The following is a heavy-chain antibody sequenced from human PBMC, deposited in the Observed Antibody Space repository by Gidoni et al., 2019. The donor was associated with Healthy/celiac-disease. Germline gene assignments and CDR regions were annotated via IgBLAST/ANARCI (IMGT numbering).Heavy chain of an antibody. Sequence: EVHMVRYGAEVKQPGAPQTPSRTGSGLSSTSSWIRWVRQMPGKGLEWMGIIYPGDSDTRYSPSFQGQVTISADKSISTAYLQWSSLKASDTAMYYCARHGSGGYYGMDVWGQGTTVTVSS. V-gene: IGHV5-51*01. J-gene: IGHJ6*02. D-gene: IGHD3-16*01. CDR2: IYPGDSDT. CDR1: GLSSTSSW. CDR3: ARHGSGGYYGMDV.